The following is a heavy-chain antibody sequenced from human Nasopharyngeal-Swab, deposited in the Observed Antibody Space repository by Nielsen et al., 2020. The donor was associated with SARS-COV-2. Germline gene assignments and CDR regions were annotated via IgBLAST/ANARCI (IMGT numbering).Heavy chain of an antibody. Sequence: WIRQPPGKGMEWIGSIYYSGSTYYNPSLKSRVTISVHTSKNQFSLKLSSVTAADTAVYYCARHGLSGITIFGVVIPKNWFDPWGQGTLVTVSS. V-gene: IGHV4-39*01. CDR2: IYYSGST. CDR3: ARHGLSGITIFGVVIPKNWFDP. J-gene: IGHJ5*02. D-gene: IGHD3-3*01.